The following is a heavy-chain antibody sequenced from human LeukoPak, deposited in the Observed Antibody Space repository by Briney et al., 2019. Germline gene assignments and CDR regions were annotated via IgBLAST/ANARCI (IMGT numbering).Heavy chain of an antibody. CDR2: ISYDGSNK. CDR3: ARDDLWFGELVGAFDI. J-gene: IGHJ3*02. D-gene: IGHD3-10*01. CDR1: GFTFSSYA. V-gene: IGHV3-30*04. Sequence: GGSLRLSCAASGFTFSSYAMHWVRQAPGKGLEWVAVISYDGSNKYYADSVKGRFTISRDNAKNSLYLQMNSLRAEDTAVYYCARDDLWFGELVGAFDIWGQGTMVTVSS.